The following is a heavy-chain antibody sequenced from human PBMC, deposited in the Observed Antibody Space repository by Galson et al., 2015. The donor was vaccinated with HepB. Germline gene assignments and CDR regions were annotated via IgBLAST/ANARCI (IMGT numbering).Heavy chain of an antibody. J-gene: IGHJ4*02. CDR1: GFTFSSYG. CDR3: AKVTFGISVAPDFDY. D-gene: IGHD6-19*01. CDR2: ISYDGSNK. Sequence: SLRLSCAASGFTFSSYGLHWVRQAPGKGLEWVAVISYDGSNKYYADSVNGRFTISRDYSKNTLYLQMNSLRAEDTAVYYCAKVTFGISVAPDFDYWGQGTLVTVSS. V-gene: IGHV3-30*18.